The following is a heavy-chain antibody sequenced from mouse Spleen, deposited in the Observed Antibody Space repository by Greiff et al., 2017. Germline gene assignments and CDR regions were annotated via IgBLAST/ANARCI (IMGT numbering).Heavy chain of an antibody. CDR1: GFTFSDYG. D-gene: IGHD2-5*01. CDR3: ARGYSNYYFGY. CDR2: ISSGSSTI. J-gene: IGHJ2*01. V-gene: IGHV5-17*01. Sequence: EVKLVESGGGLVKPGGSLKLSCAASGFTFSDYGMHWVRQAPEKGLEWVAYISSGSSTIYYADTVKGRFTISRDNAKNTLFLQMTSLRSEDTAMYYCARGYSNYYFGYWGQGTTLTVSS.